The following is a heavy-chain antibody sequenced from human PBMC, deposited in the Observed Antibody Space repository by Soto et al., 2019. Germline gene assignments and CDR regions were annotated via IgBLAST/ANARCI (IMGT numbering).Heavy chain of an antibody. CDR1: GFTFSSYA. D-gene: IGHD2-2*01. CDR2: ISGSGGST. J-gene: IGHJ4*02. CDR3: AKDPPYCSSTSCWSVY. Sequence: PGGSLRLSCAASGFTFSSYAMSWVRQAPGKGLEWVSAISGSGGSTYYADSVKGRFTISRDNSKNTLYLQMNSLRAEDTAVYYCAKDPPYCSSTSCWSVYWGQGTLVTVSS. V-gene: IGHV3-23*01.